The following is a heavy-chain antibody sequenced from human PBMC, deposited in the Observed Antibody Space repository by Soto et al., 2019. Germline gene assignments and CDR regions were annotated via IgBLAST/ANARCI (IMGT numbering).Heavy chain of an antibody. CDR2: ISYDETNK. D-gene: IGHD3-3*01. J-gene: IGHJ4*02. Sequence: QVQLVESGGGVVQPGRSLRLSCAASGFTFSTYGMHWVRQAPGKGLEWVAVISYDETNKYYADSVKGRFTISRDNSKNTLYLAMSSLRAEDTSIYYCAKRSGYYFDYWGQGTLVTVSS. CDR1: GFTFSTYG. V-gene: IGHV3-30*18. CDR3: AKRSGYYFDY.